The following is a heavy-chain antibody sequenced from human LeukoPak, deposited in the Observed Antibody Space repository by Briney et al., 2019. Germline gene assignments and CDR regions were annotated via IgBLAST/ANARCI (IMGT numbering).Heavy chain of an antibody. Sequence: GGSLRLSCAASGFTFSSYGMHWVRQAPGKGLEWVAVISYDGSNKYYADSVKGRFTISRDNSKNTLYLQMNSLRAEDTAVYYCAKDIGGRYFDLIYAFDIWGQGTMVTVSS. V-gene: IGHV3-30*18. D-gene: IGHD3-9*01. J-gene: IGHJ3*02. CDR3: AKDIGGRYFDLIYAFDI. CDR2: ISYDGSNK. CDR1: GFTFSSYG.